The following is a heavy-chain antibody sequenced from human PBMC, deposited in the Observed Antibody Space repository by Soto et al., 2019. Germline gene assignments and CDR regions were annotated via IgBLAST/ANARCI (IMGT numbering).Heavy chain of an antibody. V-gene: IGHV3-23*01. CDR1: GFTFSSYA. Sequence: EVQLLESGGGLVQPGGSLRLSCAAFGFTFSSYAMSWVRQAPGKGLEWVSAISGSGGSTYYADSVKGRFTISRDNSKNTLYLQMNSLRAEDTAVYYCAKSLWFGELLLTTSFDYWGQGTLVTVSS. J-gene: IGHJ4*02. D-gene: IGHD3-10*01. CDR3: AKSLWFGELLLTTSFDY. CDR2: ISGSGGST.